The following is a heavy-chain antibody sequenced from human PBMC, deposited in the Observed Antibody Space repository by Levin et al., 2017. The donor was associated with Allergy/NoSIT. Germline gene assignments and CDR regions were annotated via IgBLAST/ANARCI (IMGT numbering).Heavy chain of an antibody. D-gene: IGHD6-13*01. CDR3: AHNAQSRWGGWIDP. CDR1: GFSLSTREVG. Sequence: SGPTLVKPTRTLTLTCTFSGFSLSTREVGVAWIRQPPGKALEWLGIIYWDDDKRYSPSLKSRLTITKDTSKNQVVLTMTNMDPVDTGTYFCAHNAQSRWGGWIDPWGQGSLVTVS. J-gene: IGHJ5*02. V-gene: IGHV2-5*02. CDR2: IYWDDDK.